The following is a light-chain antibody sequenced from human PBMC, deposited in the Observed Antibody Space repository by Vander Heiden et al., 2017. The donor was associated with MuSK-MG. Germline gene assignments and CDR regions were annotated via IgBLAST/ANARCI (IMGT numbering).Light chain of an antibody. CDR2: LGS. CDR1: QSLLHRNRYNY. V-gene: IGKV2-28*01. CDR3: MQALQTPRLT. J-gene: IGKJ4*01. Sequence: DIVMPQSPLSLPVTPGEPASISCRSSQSLLHRNRYNYLDWYLQKPGQSPQLLIYLGSNRASGVPDRFSGSGSGTDFTLKISRVEAEDVGVYYCMQALQTPRLTFGGGTKVEIK.